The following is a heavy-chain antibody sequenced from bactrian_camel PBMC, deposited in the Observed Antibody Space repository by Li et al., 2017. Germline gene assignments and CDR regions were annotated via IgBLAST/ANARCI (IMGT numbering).Heavy chain of an antibody. CDR1: GFTFRRYY. J-gene: IGHJ4*01. D-gene: IGHD1*01. CDR2: VNIDGRTT. V-gene: IGHV3S6*01. Sequence: HVQLVESGGGSVLPGGSLRLSCAASGFTFRRYYMDWVRQAPGQGLEWVCGVNIDGRTTDYADSVKGRFSISKDDAKNTVYLQMNNLQPEDTAMYYCAADPTLWCPDVEVGPHFADFGQGTQVTVS.